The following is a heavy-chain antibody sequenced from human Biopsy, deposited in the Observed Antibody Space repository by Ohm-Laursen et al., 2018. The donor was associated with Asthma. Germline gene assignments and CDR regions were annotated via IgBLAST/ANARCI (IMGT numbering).Heavy chain of an antibody. Sequence: VASVKVSCKVSGYTFINYAIHWVRQAPGQRLEWMGWINAGNGNTKYSQKVQGRVTITRDTSASTAYMDLSSLRSEDTAVYYCARTYYDFLTGQVNDAFAMWGQGTMVTVSS. CDR2: INAGNGNT. D-gene: IGHD3-9*01. CDR3: ARTYYDFLTGQVNDAFAM. V-gene: IGHV1-3*01. CDR1: GYTFINYA. J-gene: IGHJ3*02.